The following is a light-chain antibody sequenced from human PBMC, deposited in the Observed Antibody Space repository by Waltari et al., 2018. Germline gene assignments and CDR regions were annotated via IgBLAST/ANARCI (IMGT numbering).Light chain of an antibody. CDR2: GAS. J-gene: IGKJ1*01. CDR3: QQYNNWPTWT. V-gene: IGKV3-15*01. Sequence: EIVMTQSPATLSVSPGERATLSCRASQSVSSNLAWYQQKPGQAPRLLIYGASTRATGIPARFIGSGSGTEFTLTISSLQSEDFVVYYCQQYNNWPTWTFGQGTKVEIK. CDR1: QSVSSN.